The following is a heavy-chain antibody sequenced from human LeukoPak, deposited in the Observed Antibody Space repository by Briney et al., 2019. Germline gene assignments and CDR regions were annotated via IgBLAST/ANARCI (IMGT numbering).Heavy chain of an antibody. V-gene: IGHV4-4*02. J-gene: IGHJ4*02. Sequence: SGTLSLTCAVSGVSISSSTWWSWVRQPPGKGLEWIGEIYHSESTNYNPSLKSRVTISIDKSKNQFSLKLSSVTAADTAVYYCATVRSGSYRLSSFGYWGQGTLVTVSS. CDR3: ATVRSGSYRLSSFGY. CDR2: IYHSEST. CDR1: GVSISSSTW. D-gene: IGHD3-10*01.